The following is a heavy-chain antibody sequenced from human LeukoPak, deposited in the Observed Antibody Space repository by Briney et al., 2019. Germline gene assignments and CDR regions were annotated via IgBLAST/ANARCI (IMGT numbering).Heavy chain of an antibody. CDR3: ARDNYYGSGSYFDP. CDR2: IYTSGST. CDR1: GGSISSYY. J-gene: IGHJ5*02. V-gene: IGHV4-4*07. D-gene: IGHD3-10*01. Sequence: PSETLSLTCTVSGGSISSYYWSWIRQPAGKGLEWIGRIYTSGSTNYNPSLKSRVTMSVDTSKNQFSLKLSSVTAADTAVYYCARDNYYGSGSYFDPWGQGTLVTVSS.